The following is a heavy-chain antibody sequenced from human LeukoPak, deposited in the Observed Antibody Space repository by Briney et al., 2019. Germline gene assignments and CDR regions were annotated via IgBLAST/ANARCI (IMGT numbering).Heavy chain of an antibody. V-gene: IGHV1-46*01. J-gene: IGHJ4*02. CDR2: INPSGGST. CDR1: GYTFTSYY. Sequence: ASVKVSCKASGYTFTSYYMHWVRQAPGQGLEWMGIINPSGGSTSYAQKFQGRVTMTRDTSTSTVYMELSSLRSEDTAVYYCARGESSYDFWSGYSTYWGQGTLVTVSS. CDR3: ARGESSYDFWSGYSTY. D-gene: IGHD3-3*01.